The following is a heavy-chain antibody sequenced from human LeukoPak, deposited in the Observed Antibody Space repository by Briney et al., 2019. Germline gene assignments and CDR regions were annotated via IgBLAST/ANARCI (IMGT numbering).Heavy chain of an antibody. CDR3: ARAQAPYYDFWSGQSDYCYMDV. CDR1: GYTFTSYD. CDR2: MNPNSGNT. J-gene: IGHJ6*03. Sequence: ASVKVSCKASGYTFTSYDINWVRQATGQGLEWMGWMNPNSGNTGYAQKFQGRVTMTRNTSISTAYMELSSLRSEDTAVYYCARAQAPYYDFWSGQSDYCYMDVWGKGTTVTVSS. D-gene: IGHD3-3*01. V-gene: IGHV1-8*01.